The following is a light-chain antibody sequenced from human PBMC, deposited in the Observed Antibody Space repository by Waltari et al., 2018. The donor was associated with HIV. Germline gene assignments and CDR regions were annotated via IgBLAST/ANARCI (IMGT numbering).Light chain of an antibody. CDR1: HSVGKF. CDR2: GVS. CDR3: QEFNVWPRT. V-gene: IGKV3-15*01. Sequence: EIVMTQSPVTLSVSPGDRATLSCRARHSVGKFFPWYHQSHGQAPRLLMHGVSNRGAGVAARFVGSGSGTEVNLTISSLQSDDSAVYFCQEFNVWPRTFGQGTKVEV. J-gene: IGKJ1*01.